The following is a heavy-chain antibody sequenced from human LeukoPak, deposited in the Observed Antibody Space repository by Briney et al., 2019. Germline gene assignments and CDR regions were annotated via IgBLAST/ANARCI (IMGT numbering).Heavy chain of an antibody. J-gene: IGHJ4*02. Sequence: GGSLRLSCAASGFTFSSYAMYWVHQAPGKGLEWVAVISYDGNNKYYADSVKGRFTISRDDSKNTLSLQMNSLRAEDTAVYYCARGAPERISSSTNYYFDYWGQGTLVTVSS. CDR3: ARGAPERISSSTNYYFDY. D-gene: IGHD6-6*01. CDR2: ISYDGNNK. V-gene: IGHV3-30-3*01. CDR1: GFTFSSYA.